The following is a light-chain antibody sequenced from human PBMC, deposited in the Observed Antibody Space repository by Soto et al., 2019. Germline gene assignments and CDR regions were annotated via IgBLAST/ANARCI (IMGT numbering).Light chain of an antibody. CDR2: DAS. J-gene: IGKJ4*01. CDR1: QTVRNNY. V-gene: IGKV3-20*01. CDR3: QQFASYPLT. Sequence: DIVLTQSPVPLYLSHGKRTTLSCRASQTVRNNYLAWYQQKPGQAPTLLIHDASNSATGIPDRFSGGGSGTDFTLTISRREPEDFAVYYCQQFASYPLTFGGGTKVDIK.